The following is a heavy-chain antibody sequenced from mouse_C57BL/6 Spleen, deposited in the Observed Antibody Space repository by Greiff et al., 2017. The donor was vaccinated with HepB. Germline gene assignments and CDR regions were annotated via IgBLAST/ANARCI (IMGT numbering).Heavy chain of an antibody. CDR2: IDPSDSYT. J-gene: IGHJ1*03. CDR3: ARGGDGYYWYFDV. CDR1: GYTFTSYW. V-gene: IGHV1-50*01. Sequence: QVQLKQPGAELVKPGASVKLSCKASGYTFTSYWMQWVKQRPGQGLEWIGEIDPSDSYTNYNQKFKGKATLTVDTSSSTAYMQLSSLTSEDSAVYYCARGGDGYYWYFDVWGTGTTVTVSS. D-gene: IGHD2-3*01.